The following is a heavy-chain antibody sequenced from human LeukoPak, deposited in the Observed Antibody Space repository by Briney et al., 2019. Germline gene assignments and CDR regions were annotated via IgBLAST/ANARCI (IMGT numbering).Heavy chain of an antibody. CDR1: GFTYSSYS. Sequence: GGSLRLSCAASGFTYSSYSMNWVRQAPGKGLEWVSYISSSTSTIYYADSVKGRFTISKDNAKNSLYLQMNSLRDEDPAVYYCARGYSSGSFYWGQGTLVTASS. J-gene: IGHJ4*02. V-gene: IGHV3-48*02. CDR2: ISSSTSTI. D-gene: IGHD6-19*01. CDR3: ARGYSSGSFY.